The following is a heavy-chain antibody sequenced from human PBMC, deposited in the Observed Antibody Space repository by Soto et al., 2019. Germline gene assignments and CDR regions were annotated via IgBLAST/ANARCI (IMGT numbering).Heavy chain of an antibody. CDR1: GFTFSAFSAYA. Sequence: EMQLTASGGGLVQPGASLRLSCATSGFTFSAFSAYAMTWVRQAPGKGLDWVSSISSSGQDTYYADSVRGRFTISRDNFKGALYLHMNGLRAEDTAIYYCATYSVYGGNPRNAFHVWGQATMVTVSS. V-gene: IGHV3-23*01. CDR2: ISSSGQDT. CDR3: ATYSVYGGNPRNAFHV. D-gene: IGHD4-17*01. J-gene: IGHJ3*01.